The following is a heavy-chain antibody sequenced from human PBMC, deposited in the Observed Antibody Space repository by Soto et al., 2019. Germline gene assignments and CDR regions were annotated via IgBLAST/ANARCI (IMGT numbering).Heavy chain of an antibody. CDR3: TRLRSMYYYGSGSYLDAFDI. Sequence: GGSLRLSCTASGFTFGDYAMSWFRQAPGKGLEWVGFIRSKAYGGTTEYAASVKGRFTISRDDSKSIAYLQMNSLKTEDTAVYYCTRLRSMYYYGSGSYLDAFDIWGQGTMVTVSS. V-gene: IGHV3-49*03. J-gene: IGHJ3*02. CDR1: GFTFGDYA. D-gene: IGHD3-10*01. CDR2: IRSKAYGGTT.